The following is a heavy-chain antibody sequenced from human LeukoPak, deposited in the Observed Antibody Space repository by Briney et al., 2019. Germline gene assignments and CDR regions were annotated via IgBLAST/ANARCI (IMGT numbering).Heavy chain of an antibody. D-gene: IGHD3-22*01. J-gene: IGHJ5*02. CDR3: ARDERGIGYDSLT. CDR1: GGSISSYY. V-gene: IGHV4-59*12. Sequence: PSETLSLTCTVSGGSISSYYWSWIRQPPGKGLEWIGYIYHSGSTKYNPSLKSRVTISVDTSKNQFSLKLSSVTAADTAVYYCARDERGIGYDSLTWGQGTLVTVSS. CDR2: IYHSGST.